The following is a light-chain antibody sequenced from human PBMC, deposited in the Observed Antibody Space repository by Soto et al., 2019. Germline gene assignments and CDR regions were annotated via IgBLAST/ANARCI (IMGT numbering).Light chain of an antibody. Sequence: SYELTQPPSVSVSPGQTASITCSGDKLGDKYACWYQQKAGQSPVLVIYQDSKRPSGIPERFSGSNSGNTATLIISGTQAMDEADYYCQAWDSSTAIFGGGTKLTVL. CDR2: QDS. CDR1: KLGDKY. CDR3: QAWDSSTAI. V-gene: IGLV3-1*01. J-gene: IGLJ2*01.